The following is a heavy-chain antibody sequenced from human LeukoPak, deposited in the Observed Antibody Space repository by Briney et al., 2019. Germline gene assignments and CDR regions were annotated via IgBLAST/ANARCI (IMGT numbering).Heavy chain of an antibody. D-gene: IGHD3-22*01. Sequence: GGSLRLSCEASGFTFSTYAISWVRQAPGKGLEWVSGISGSGSITYYADSVKGRFTISRDNSKSTLFLEMSSPRAEDTAVYYCAKQTRYDSPAGGRGFDYWGQGTLVTVSS. CDR1: GFTFSTYA. CDR3: AKQTRYDSPAGGRGFDY. J-gene: IGHJ4*02. CDR2: ISGSGSIT. V-gene: IGHV3-23*01.